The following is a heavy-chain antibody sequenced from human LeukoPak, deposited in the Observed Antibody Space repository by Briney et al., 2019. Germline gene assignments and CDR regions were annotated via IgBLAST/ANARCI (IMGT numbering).Heavy chain of an antibody. CDR2: ISYDGSNK. CDR3: AKEPSGEQWGY. D-gene: IGHD6-19*01. Sequence: GGSLRLSCAASGFTFSSYGMHWVRQAPGKGLEWVAVISYDGSNKYYADSVKGRFTISRDNSKNTLYLQMNSLRAEDTAVYYCAKEPSGEQWGYWGQGTLVTVSS. J-gene: IGHJ4*02. CDR1: GFTFSSYG. V-gene: IGHV3-30*18.